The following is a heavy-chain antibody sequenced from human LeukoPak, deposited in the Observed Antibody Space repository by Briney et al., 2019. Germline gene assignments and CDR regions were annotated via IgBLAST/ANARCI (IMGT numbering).Heavy chain of an antibody. D-gene: IGHD3-10*01. J-gene: IGHJ4*02. Sequence: PGGSLRLSCLASGFTFSNYSMNWVRQAPGRGVEWVSSINSISRYIYYADSLKGRFTLSRDNAKNSLYLQMNSLRAEDTAVDYCARVLRYYYGSGSTSYFDYWGQGTLVTVSS. CDR2: INSISRYI. CDR3: ARVLRYYYGSGSTSYFDY. V-gene: IGHV3-21*01. CDR1: GFTFSNYS.